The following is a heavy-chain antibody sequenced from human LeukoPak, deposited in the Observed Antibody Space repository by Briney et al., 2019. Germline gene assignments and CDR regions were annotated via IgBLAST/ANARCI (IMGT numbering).Heavy chain of an antibody. D-gene: IGHD4-17*01. Sequence: PGGSLRLSCAASGFTFSSYWMHWVRQAPGKGLVWVSRINSDGSRTHYADSVKGRFTISRDNAKNSLYLQMNSLRAEDTAVYYCARELRRSNWFDPWGQGTLVTVSS. CDR1: GFTFSSYW. CDR3: ARELRRSNWFDP. J-gene: IGHJ5*02. V-gene: IGHV3-74*01. CDR2: INSDGSRT.